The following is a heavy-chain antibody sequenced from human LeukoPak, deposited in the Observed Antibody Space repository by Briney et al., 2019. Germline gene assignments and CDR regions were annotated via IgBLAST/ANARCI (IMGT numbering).Heavy chain of an antibody. CDR2: IWYDGSNK. Sequence: GGSLRLSCAASGFTFSSYGMHRVRQAPGKGLEWVAVIWYDGSNKYYADSVKGRFTISRDNSKNTLYLQMNSLRAEDTAVYYCASAPYGDYGDYWGQGTLVTVSS. CDR1: GFTFSSYG. V-gene: IGHV3-33*01. D-gene: IGHD4-17*01. J-gene: IGHJ4*02. CDR3: ASAPYGDYGDY.